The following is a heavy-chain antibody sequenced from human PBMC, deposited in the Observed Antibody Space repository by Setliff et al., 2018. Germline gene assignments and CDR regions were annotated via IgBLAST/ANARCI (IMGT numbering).Heavy chain of an antibody. V-gene: IGHV4-34*01. CDR3: ARGLLRYDSGTYYTY. J-gene: IGHJ4*02. Sequence: SETLSLTFAVQGGPFSGYDWSWIRQPPGKGLESIGDINHSGGTNYNPSLKSRVTVSIDTSKNHVSLKLSSVTAADTAVYYCARGLLRYDSGTYYTYWGQGTLVTVSS. CDR1: GGPFSGYD. D-gene: IGHD3-10*01. CDR2: INHSGGT.